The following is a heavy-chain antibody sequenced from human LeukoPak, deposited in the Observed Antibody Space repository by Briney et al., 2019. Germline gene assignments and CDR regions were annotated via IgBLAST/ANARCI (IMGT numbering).Heavy chain of an antibody. D-gene: IGHD3-9*01. CDR1: GFTFSSYG. Sequence: GGSLRLSCAASGFTFSSYGMSWVRQAPGKGLEWVSAISGSGGSTYYADSVKGRFTISRDNSKNTLYLQMNSLRAEDTAVYYCAKDLSRYFDWLPQDDSSGLLDYWGQGTLVTVSS. V-gene: IGHV3-23*01. CDR2: ISGSGGST. J-gene: IGHJ4*02. CDR3: AKDLSRYFDWLPQDDSSGLLDY.